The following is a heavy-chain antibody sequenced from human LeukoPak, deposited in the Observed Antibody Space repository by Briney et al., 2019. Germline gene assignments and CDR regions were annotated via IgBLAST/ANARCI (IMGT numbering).Heavy chain of an antibody. Sequence: GALVKVSCKASGHTFTSYDINWVRQATGQGLEWMGWMNPDSGNTGYAQKFQGRVTMTRNPSISTAYMELSSLTSEDTAVYYCARRIAAAGVGIVYWGQGTLVTVSS. CDR2: MNPDSGNT. V-gene: IGHV1-8*01. D-gene: IGHD6-13*01. CDR3: ARRIAAAGVGIVY. J-gene: IGHJ4*02. CDR1: GHTFTSYD.